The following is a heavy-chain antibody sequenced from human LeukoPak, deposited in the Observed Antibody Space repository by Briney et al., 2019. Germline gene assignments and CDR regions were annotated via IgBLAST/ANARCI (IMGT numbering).Heavy chain of an antibody. D-gene: IGHD1/OR15-1a*01. CDR2: IYPGDSDT. CDR3: ARHRFSNNQAIAFDI. V-gene: IGHV5-51*01. J-gene: IGHJ3*02. Sequence: GESLKISCKGSGYSFTSYWIGWVRQMPGKGLEWMGIIYPGDSDTKYSPSFQGQVTMSADKSISTAYLQWSSLKASDSAMYYCARHRFSNNQAIAFDIWGQGTMVTVSS. CDR1: GYSFTSYW.